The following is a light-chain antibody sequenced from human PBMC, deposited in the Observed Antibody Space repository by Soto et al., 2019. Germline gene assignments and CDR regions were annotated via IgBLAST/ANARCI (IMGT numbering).Light chain of an antibody. J-gene: IGKJ1*01. CDR3: QQYGSSPRGT. CDR1: QTVRNNY. CDR2: DAS. Sequence: EFVLTQSPGTLSLSPWERATLSCRASQTVRNNYLAWYQQKPGQAPRLLIYDASSRATGIPDRFSGGGSGTDFTLTISRLEPEDFAVYYCQQYGSSPRGTFGQGTKVDIK. V-gene: IGKV3-20*01.